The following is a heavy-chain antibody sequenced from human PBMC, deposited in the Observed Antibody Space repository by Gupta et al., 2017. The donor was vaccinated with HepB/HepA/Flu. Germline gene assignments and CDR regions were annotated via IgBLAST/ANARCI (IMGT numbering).Heavy chain of an antibody. CDR1: GIPFDEYA. CDR2: FSWNSGSM. J-gene: IGHJ4*02. CDR3: ANDRRNWGAASAAVIDY. D-gene: IGHD7-27*01. V-gene: IGHV3-9*01. Sequence: VQLVESGGGLVQPGRSLSLYCAAYGIPFDEYAMNRVRQRPGKGVEWVSGFSWNSGSMGYPVSVKCRFTISRYNANKSLYLQMYSLRPEVTVLYYCANDRRNWGAASAAVIDYWSQVTLVTVSS.